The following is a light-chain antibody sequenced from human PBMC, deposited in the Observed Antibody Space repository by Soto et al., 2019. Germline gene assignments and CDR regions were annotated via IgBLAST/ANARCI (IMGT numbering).Light chain of an antibody. J-gene: IGKJ1*01. CDR3: QQYGSSPPWT. CDR2: GAS. V-gene: IGKV3-20*01. CDR1: QSVSSY. Sequence: EIVMTQSPSTLSVSPGERATLSCRASQSVSSYLAWYQQKPGQAPRLLIYGASSRATGIPDRFSGSGSGTDFTLTISRLEPEDFAVYYCQQYGSSPPWTFGQGTKVDIK.